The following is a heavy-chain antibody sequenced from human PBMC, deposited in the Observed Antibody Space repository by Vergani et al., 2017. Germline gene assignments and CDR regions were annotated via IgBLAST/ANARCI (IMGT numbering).Heavy chain of an antibody. CDR2: ISAYNGNT. CDR3: ARVTDYDDSSGYYHNAFDK. D-gene: IGHD3-22*01. Sequence: QVQLVQSGAEVKKPGASVKVSCKASGYTFTSYGISWVRQAPGQGLEWMGWISAYNGNTNYAQKLQGRVTMTTDTSTSTDYKELRSLRSDDTAGYYCARVTDYDDSSGYYHNAFDKGGQGRMVTVYS. J-gene: IGHJ3*02. V-gene: IGHV1-18*04. CDR1: GYTFTSYG.